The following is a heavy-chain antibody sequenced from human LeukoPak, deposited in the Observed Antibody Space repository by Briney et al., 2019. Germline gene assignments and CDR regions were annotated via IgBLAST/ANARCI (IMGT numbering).Heavy chain of an antibody. CDR3: AKVVGATTRGYFDY. CDR1: GFTFSSYA. V-gene: IGHV3-23*01. CDR2: ISSSGGST. D-gene: IGHD1-26*01. J-gene: IGHJ4*02. Sequence: SGGSLRLSCAASGFTFSSYAMSWVRQAPGKGLEWVSTISSSGGSTYYADSVKGRFTISGDNSKNTLYLQMNSLRAEDTAVYYCAKVVGATTRGYFDYWGQGTLVTVSS.